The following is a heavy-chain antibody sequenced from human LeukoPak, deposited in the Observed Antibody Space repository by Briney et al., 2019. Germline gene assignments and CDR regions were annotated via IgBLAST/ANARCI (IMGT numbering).Heavy chain of an antibody. J-gene: IGHJ6*02. V-gene: IGHV1-69*04. CDR3: ARATPRYCSSTSCYDRYYYYGMDV. CDR2: IIPILGIA. Sequence: SVKVYCKASGGTFSSYAISWVRQAPGQGLEWMGRIIPILGIANYAQKLQGRVTITADKSTSTAYMELSSLRSEDTAVYYCARATPRYCSSTSCYDRYYYYGMDVWGQGTTVTVSS. CDR1: GGTFSSYA. D-gene: IGHD2-2*01.